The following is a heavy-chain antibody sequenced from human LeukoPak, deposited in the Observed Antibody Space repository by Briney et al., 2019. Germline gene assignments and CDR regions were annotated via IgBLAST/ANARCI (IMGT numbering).Heavy chain of an antibody. CDR3: AKDLLRTIVVITAAGYYFDS. J-gene: IGHJ4*02. Sequence: GGSLRLSCAASGFTFRNYGMSWVRQAPGKGLEWVSGISGSGGRTYHADSVKGGFTISRDNSKNTLYLQMDSLRAEDTAVYYCAKDLLRTIVVITAAGYYFDSWGQGTLVTVSS. CDR1: GFTFRNYG. D-gene: IGHD3-22*01. CDR2: ISGSGGRT. V-gene: IGHV3-23*01.